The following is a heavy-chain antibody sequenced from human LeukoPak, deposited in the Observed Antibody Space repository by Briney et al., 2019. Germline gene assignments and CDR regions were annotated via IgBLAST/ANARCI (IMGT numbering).Heavy chain of an antibody. CDR1: GGTFSSYA. D-gene: IGHD6-6*01. V-gene: IGHV1-69*05. CDR3: ARARRIAARLAFDY. CDR2: IIPIFGTA. J-gene: IGHJ4*02. Sequence: ASVKVSCKASGGTFSSYAISWVRQASGQGLEWMGGIIPIFGTANYAQKFQGRVTITTDESTSTAYMELSSLRSEDTAVYYCARARRIAARLAFDYWGQGTLVTVSS.